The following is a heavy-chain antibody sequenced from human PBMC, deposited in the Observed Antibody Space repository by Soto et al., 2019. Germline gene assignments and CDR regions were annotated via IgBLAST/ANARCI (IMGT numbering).Heavy chain of an antibody. CDR3: ARGLSSSSWYGGFDP. Sequence: SETLSLTCAVYGGSFSGYYWSWIRQPPGKGLEWIGETNHSGSTNYNPSLKSRVTISVDTSKNQFSLKLSSVTAADTAVYYCARGLSSSSWYGGFDPWGQGTLVTVSS. D-gene: IGHD6-13*01. CDR2: TNHSGST. J-gene: IGHJ5*02. CDR1: GGSFSGYY. V-gene: IGHV4-34*01.